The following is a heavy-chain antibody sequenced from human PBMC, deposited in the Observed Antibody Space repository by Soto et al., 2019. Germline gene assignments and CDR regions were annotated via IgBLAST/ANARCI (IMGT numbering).Heavy chain of an antibody. CDR3: ARGGVAGYSSSWYPDAFDI. Sequence: PSQTLSLTCAISGDSVSSNSAAWNWIRQSPSRGHEWLGRTYYRSKWYNDYAVSVKSRITINPDTSKNQFSLQLNSVTPEDTAVYYCARGGVAGYSSSWYPDAFDIWGQGTMVTVSS. V-gene: IGHV6-1*01. J-gene: IGHJ3*02. D-gene: IGHD6-13*01. CDR1: GDSVSSNSAA. CDR2: TYYRSKWYN.